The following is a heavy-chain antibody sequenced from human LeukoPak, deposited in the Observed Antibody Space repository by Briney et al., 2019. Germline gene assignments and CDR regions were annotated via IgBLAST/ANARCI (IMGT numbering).Heavy chain of an antibody. CDR2: INPSGGST. V-gene: IGHV1-46*01. D-gene: IGHD2-15*01. CDR1: GYTFTSYY. J-gene: IGHJ4*02. CDR3: ARALHCSGGSCYSAHDY. Sequence: ASVKVSCKASGYTFTSYYMHWVRQAPGQGLEWVGIINPSGGSTSYAQKFQGRVTMTRDTSTSTVYMELSSLRSEDTAVYYCARALHCSGGSCYSAHDYWGQGTLVTVSS.